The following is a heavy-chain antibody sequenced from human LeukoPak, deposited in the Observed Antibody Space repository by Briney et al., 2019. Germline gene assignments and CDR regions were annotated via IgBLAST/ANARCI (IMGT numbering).Heavy chain of an antibody. D-gene: IGHD3-10*01. J-gene: IGHJ6*03. CDR1: GFTFSSYW. CDR3: ARINYGSGSYPIIYYYYYYMDV. CDR2: IKQDGSEK. Sequence: GGSLRLSCAASGFTFSSYWMSWVRQAPGKGLEWVANIKQDGSEKYYVDSVKGRFTISRDNAKNSLYLQMNSLRAEDTAVYYCARINYGSGSYPIIYYYYYYMDVWGKGTTVTISS. V-gene: IGHV3-7*01.